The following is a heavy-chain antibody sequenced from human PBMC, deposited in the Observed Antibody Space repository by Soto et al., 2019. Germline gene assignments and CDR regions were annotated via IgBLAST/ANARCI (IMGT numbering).Heavy chain of an antibody. Sequence: GGSLRLSCAASGFTVSSNYMSWVRQAPGKGLEWVSVIYSGGSTYYADSVKGRFTISRDNSKNTLYLQMNSLRAEDTAVYYCAREYAMVRGVIITYFDYWGQGTLVTVSS. CDR1: GFTVSSNY. CDR3: AREYAMVRGVIITYFDY. J-gene: IGHJ4*02. CDR2: IYSGGST. V-gene: IGHV3-66*01. D-gene: IGHD3-10*01.